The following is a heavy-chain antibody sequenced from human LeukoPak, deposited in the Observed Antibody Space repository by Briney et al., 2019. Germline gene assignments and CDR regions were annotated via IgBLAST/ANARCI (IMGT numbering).Heavy chain of an antibody. CDR1: GFTFSSYG. Sequence: GGSLRLSCAASGFTFSSYGMHWVRQAPGKGLEWVAFIRYDGSNKYYADSVKGRFTISRDNSKNTLYLQMNSLRAEDTAVYYCAGYSSSWWGGDYWGQGTLVTVSS. D-gene: IGHD6-13*01. CDR2: IRYDGSNK. V-gene: IGHV3-30*02. CDR3: AGYSSSWWGGDY. J-gene: IGHJ4*02.